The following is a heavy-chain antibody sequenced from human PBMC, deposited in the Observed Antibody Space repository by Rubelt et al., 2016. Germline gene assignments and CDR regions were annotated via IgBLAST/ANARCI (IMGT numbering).Heavy chain of an antibody. CDR3: VTRLGSPDY. V-gene: IGHV4-39*01. Sequence: QLQLQESGPGLVKPSETLSLTCTVSSGPVSCNSCYWGWIRQSPGKGLEWIGSSYYSGRTYYNPSHKSRGTIYVDTSKKKFSLKVRSVTAADTAVDYCVTRLGSPDYWGQGTLVTVSS. CDR2: SYYSGRT. CDR1: SGPVSCNSCY. J-gene: IGHJ4*02. D-gene: IGHD3-10*01.